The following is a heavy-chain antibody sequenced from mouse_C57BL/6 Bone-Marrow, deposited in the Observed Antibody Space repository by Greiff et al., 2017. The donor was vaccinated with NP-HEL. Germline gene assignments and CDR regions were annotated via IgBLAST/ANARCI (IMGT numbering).Heavy chain of an antibody. J-gene: IGHJ2*01. Sequence: VKLQQSGPELVKPGASVKISCKASGYAFSSSWMNWVKQRPGKGLEWIGRIYPGDGDTNYNGKFKGKATLTADKSSSTAYMQLSSLTSEDSAVYFCARSVVAKKDYFDYWGQGTTLTVSS. D-gene: IGHD1-1*01. CDR1: GYAFSSSW. CDR3: ARSVVAKKDYFDY. V-gene: IGHV1-82*01. CDR2: IYPGDGDT.